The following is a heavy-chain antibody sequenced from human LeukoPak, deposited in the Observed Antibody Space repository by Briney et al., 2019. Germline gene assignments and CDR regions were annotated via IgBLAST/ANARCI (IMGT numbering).Heavy chain of an antibody. CDR1: GFTFSSYG. J-gene: IGHJ6*02. V-gene: IGHV3-30*18. D-gene: IGHD3-22*01. CDR2: ISYDGSNK. Sequence: GGSLRLSCAASGFTFSSYGMHWVRQAPGKGLEWVAVISYDGSNKYYADSVKGRFTISRDNSKNTLYLQMNSLRAEDTAVYYCAKDFSAGHDYDSSGYYYGMDVWGQGTTVTVSS. CDR3: AKDFSAGHDYDSSGYYYGMDV.